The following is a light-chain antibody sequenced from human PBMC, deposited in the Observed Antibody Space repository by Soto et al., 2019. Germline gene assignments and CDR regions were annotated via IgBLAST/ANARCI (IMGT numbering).Light chain of an antibody. CDR3: QQYNNWPPIT. CDR2: GAS. CDR1: QSVSSK. J-gene: IGKJ5*01. Sequence: EIVLTQSPATLSLSPGEGATLSCRASQSVSSKLAWYQQKPGQAPRLLIYGASTRATGIPARFSGSGSGTEFTLIISSLQSEDFAVYYCQQYNNWPPITFGQGTRLEIK. V-gene: IGKV3-15*01.